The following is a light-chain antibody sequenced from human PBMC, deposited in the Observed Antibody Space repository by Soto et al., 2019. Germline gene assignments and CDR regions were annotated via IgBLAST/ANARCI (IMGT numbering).Light chain of an antibody. CDR1: QSVSNN. CDR3: QQYNNRPPGT. Sequence: EIVMTQSPATLSVSPGERVTLSCRASQSVSNNLAWYQQKPGQAPRLLIYGASTRATGIPARFSGSGSGTEFTLTISSLQSEDFAIYYCQQYNNRPPGTFGQGTKGEIK. J-gene: IGKJ1*01. CDR2: GAS. V-gene: IGKV3-15*01.